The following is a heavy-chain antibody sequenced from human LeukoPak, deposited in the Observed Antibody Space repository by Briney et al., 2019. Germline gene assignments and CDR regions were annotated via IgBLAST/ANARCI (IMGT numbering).Heavy chain of an antibody. V-gene: IGHV3-33*08. CDR3: ARDAAIAAASPANYYYYYGMDV. CDR1: GFTFSSHG. J-gene: IGHJ6*02. CDR2: IWYDGSSK. D-gene: IGHD6-13*01. Sequence: GGSLRLSCAASGFTFSSHGMHWVRQAPGKGLEWVAVIWYDGSSKYYADSVKGRFTISRDNSKNTLYLQMNSLRAEDTAVYYCARDAAIAAASPANYYYYYGMDVWGQGTTVTVSS.